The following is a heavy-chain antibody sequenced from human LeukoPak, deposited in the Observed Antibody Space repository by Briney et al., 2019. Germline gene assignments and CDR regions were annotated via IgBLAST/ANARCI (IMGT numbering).Heavy chain of an antibody. J-gene: IGHJ4*02. D-gene: IGHD3-9*01. CDR1: GFTFSSYS. V-gene: IGHV3-21*01. CDR2: ISSSSSYI. Sequence: GGSLRLSCAASGFTFSSYSMNWVCQAPGKGLEWVSSISSSSSYIYYADSVKGRFTISRDNAKNSLYLQMNSLRAEDTAVYYCVSSFHVDILTGYYKGGGGDYFDYWGQGTLVTVSS. CDR3: VSSFHVDILTGYYKGGGGDYFDY.